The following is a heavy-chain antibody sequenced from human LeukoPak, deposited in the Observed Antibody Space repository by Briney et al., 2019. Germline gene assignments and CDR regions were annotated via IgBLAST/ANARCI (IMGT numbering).Heavy chain of an antibody. J-gene: IGHJ6*02. Sequence: SETLSLTCTVSGGSISSYYWSWIRQPPGKGLEWIGYIYYSGSTNYNPSLKSRVTISVDTSKSQFSLKLSSVTAADTAVYYCARGPLHSSSWYVKNYYYYYGMDVWGQGTTVTVSS. CDR1: GGSISSYY. CDR2: IYYSGST. D-gene: IGHD6-13*01. V-gene: IGHV4-59*01. CDR3: ARGPLHSSSWYVKNYYYYYGMDV.